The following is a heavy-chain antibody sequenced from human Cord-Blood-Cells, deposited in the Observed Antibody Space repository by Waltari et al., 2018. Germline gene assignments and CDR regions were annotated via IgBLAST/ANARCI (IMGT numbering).Heavy chain of an antibody. D-gene: IGHD6-6*01. CDR1: GYTFTSDD. CDR2: INAGNGNT. CDR3: ARDPSSSSFDY. V-gene: IGHV1-3*01. J-gene: IGHJ4*02. Sequence: QVQLVQSGAEVNKSGASVKVSCMGSGYTFTSDDMHWVRQAPGQRLEWMGWINAGNGNTKYSQKFQGRVTITRDTSASTAYMELSSLRSEDTAVYYCARDPSSSSFDYWGQGTLVTVSS.